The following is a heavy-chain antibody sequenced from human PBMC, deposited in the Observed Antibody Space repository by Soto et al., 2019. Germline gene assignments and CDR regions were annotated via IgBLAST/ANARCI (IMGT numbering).Heavy chain of an antibody. CDR3: AAELDYYDSSGYLGGFDY. CDR1: GFTFTSSA. D-gene: IGHD3-22*01. J-gene: IGHJ4*02. CDR2: IVVGSGNT. V-gene: IGHV1-58*01. Sequence: ASVKVSCKASGFTFTSSAVQWVRQARGQRLEWIGWIVVGSGNTNYAQKFQERVTITRDMSTSTAYMELSSLRSEDTAVYYCAAELDYYDSSGYLGGFDYWGQGTLVTVSS.